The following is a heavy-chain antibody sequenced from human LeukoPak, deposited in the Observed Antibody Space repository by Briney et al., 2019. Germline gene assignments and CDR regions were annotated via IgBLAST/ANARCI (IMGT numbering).Heavy chain of an antibody. V-gene: IGHV4-59*01. J-gene: IGHJ4*02. CDR1: GASISGYY. D-gene: IGHD3-10*01. CDR2: IYYSGST. Sequence: SETLSLTCTVSGASISGYYWSWIRQPPGKGLEWIGYIYYSGSTNYNPSLKSRVTISVDTSKNQFSLKLSSVTAADTAVYYCARGEYYFDYWGQGTLVTVSS. CDR3: ARGEYYFDY.